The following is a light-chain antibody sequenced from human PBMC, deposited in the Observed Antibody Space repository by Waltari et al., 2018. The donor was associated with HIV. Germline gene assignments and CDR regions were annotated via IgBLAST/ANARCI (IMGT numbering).Light chain of an antibody. V-gene: IGLV1-40*01. CDR2: GNN. Sequence: QSVLTQPPSVSGAPGQRVTISCTGNSSTIGAGPDVHWYRQLPGTAPKFLISGNNFRPSGVPDRFSGSKSGTSASLVITGLQADDEAVYYCHCTDSSLMGPVVFGGGTKLTVL. CDR3: HCTDSSLMGPVV. CDR1: SSTIGAGPD. J-gene: IGLJ2*01.